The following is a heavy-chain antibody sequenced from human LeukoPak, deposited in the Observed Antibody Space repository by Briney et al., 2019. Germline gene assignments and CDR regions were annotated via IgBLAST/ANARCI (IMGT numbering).Heavy chain of an antibody. J-gene: IGHJ3*02. CDR1: GGSISSSSYY. Sequence: PSETLSLTCTVSGGSISSSSYYWGWIRQPPGKGLEWIGSIYYSGSTYYNPSLKSRVTIPVDTSKNQFSLKLSSVTAADTAVYYCARTRVGDDAFDIWGQGTMVTVSS. D-gene: IGHD2-2*01. CDR3: ARTRVGDDAFDI. V-gene: IGHV4-39*01. CDR2: IYYSGST.